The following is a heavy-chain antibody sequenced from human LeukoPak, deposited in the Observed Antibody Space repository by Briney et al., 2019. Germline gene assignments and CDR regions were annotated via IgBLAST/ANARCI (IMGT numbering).Heavy chain of an antibody. V-gene: IGHV3-23*01. CDR3: AREGQYSGSYFGDYYAMDV. CDR1: GFTSSSDA. Sequence: PGGSLRLSCATSGFTSSSDAMSWVRQAPGKGLEWVSGISGSGGSTYYADSVKGRFTISRDNSKNTLHLQMNSLRAEDTAIYYCAREGQYSGSYFGDYYAMDVWGQGTTVTVSS. D-gene: IGHD1-26*01. J-gene: IGHJ6*02. CDR2: ISGSGGST.